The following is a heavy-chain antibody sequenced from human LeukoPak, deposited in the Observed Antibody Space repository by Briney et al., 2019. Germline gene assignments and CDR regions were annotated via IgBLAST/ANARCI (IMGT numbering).Heavy chain of an antibody. Sequence: ASVKVSCKASGYTFTSCGISWVRQAPGQGLEWMGWISAYNGNTNYAQKLQGRVTMTTDTSTSTAYMELRSLRSDDTAVYYCARDITMIVVAEKWFDPWGQGTLVTVSS. CDR3: ARDITMIVVAEKWFDP. J-gene: IGHJ5*02. D-gene: IGHD3-22*01. CDR1: GYTFTSCG. CDR2: ISAYNGNT. V-gene: IGHV1-18*01.